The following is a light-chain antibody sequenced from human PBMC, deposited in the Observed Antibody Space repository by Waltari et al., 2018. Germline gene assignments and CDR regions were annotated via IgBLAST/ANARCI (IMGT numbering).Light chain of an antibody. Sequence: QSALTQPPSASGSPGQSVTISCTGTSSDIGGYNYVSWFQQHPYKAPKLMIYEVSKLPSGVPDRFSGSKSGNTASLTVSGLQAEDEADYYCSSYAGSKTLIFGGGTKLTVL. V-gene: IGLV2-8*01. CDR1: SSDIGGYNY. J-gene: IGLJ2*01. CDR2: EVS. CDR3: SSYAGSKTLI.